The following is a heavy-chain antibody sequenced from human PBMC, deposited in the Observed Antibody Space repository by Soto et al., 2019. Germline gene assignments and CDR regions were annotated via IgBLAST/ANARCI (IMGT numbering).Heavy chain of an antibody. D-gene: IGHD2-8*01. CDR3: ARDPHRYAMTYMDV. CDR1: GFTFSSYV. J-gene: IGHJ6*02. Sequence: TGGSLRRSCAASGFTFSSYVMHGVRQAPGKGLEWVAVIWYDGSNKYYADSVKGRFTISRDNSKNTLYLQMNSLRAEDTAVYYCARDPHRYAMTYMDVWGQGTTVTVSS. V-gene: IGHV3-33*01. CDR2: IWYDGSNK.